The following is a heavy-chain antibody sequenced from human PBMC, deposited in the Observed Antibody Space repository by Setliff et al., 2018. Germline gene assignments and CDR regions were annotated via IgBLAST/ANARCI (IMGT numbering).Heavy chain of an antibody. J-gene: IGHJ4*02. V-gene: IGHV4-59*11. CDR3: ARGRLHYYDSSGYSY. D-gene: IGHD3-22*01. Sequence: PSETLSLTCTVSGGSISSHYWSWIRQPPGKGLEWIGSIYYSGSTNYNPSLKSRVTISVATSKNQFSLKLSSVTAADTAVYYCARGRLHYYDSSGYSYWGQGTLVTVSS. CDR1: GGSISSHY. CDR2: IYYSGST.